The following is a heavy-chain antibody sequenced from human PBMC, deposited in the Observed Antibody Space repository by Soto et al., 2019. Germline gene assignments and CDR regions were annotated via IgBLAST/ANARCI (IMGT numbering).Heavy chain of an antibody. CDR1: GFAFSTSV. J-gene: IGHJ4*02. CDR3: AREQFEDGRGHYDH. V-gene: IGHV3-30*03. CDR2: ISYNGNKK. Sequence: QVQLVESGGGVVQPGGSLRLSCAASGFAFSTSVIHWVRQAPGKGLEWMAHISYNGNKKHYADSVKGRFTVSRDISESTLYLQMNSLRAEDTAVYYCAREQFEDGRGHYDHWGQGTLSPSPQ. D-gene: IGHD3-22*01.